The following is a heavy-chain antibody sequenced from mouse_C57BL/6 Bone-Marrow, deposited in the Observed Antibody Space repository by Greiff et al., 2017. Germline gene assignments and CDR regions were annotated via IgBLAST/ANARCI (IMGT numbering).Heavy chain of an antibody. J-gene: IGHJ4*01. CDR2: ISSGGSYT. Sequence: EVPVVEPGGDLVKPGGSLKLSCAASGFTFSSYGMSWVRQTPDKRLAWVATISSGGSYTYYPDSVKGRFTISRDNAKNTLYLQMSSLKSEDTAMYYCARQRTTVVANYYAMDYWGQGTSVTVSS. V-gene: IGHV5-6*01. CDR1: GFTFSSYG. CDR3: ARQRTTVVANYYAMDY. D-gene: IGHD1-1*01.